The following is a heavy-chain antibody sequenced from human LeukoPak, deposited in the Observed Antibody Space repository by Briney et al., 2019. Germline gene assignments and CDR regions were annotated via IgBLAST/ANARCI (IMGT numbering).Heavy chain of an antibody. CDR1: GGSFSGYY. J-gene: IGHJ5*02. Sequence: SETLSLTCAVYGGSFSGYYWSWIRQPPGKGLEWIGEINHSGSTNYNPSLKSRVTISVDTSKNQFSLKLSSVTAADTAVYYCARHAFMITFGGVTVKRGFDPWGQGTLVTVSS. D-gene: IGHD3-16*02. V-gene: IGHV4-34*01. CDR2: INHSGST. CDR3: ARHAFMITFGGVTVKRGFDP.